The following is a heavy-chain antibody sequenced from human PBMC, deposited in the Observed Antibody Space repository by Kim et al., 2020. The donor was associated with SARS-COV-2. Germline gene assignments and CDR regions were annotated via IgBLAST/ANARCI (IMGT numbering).Heavy chain of an antibody. CDR2: INPNSGGT. Sequence: ASVKVSCKASGYTFTGYYMHWVRQAPGQGLEWMGRINPNSGGTNYAQKFQGRVTMTRDTSISTAYMELSRLRSDDTAVYYCAGTYYDFWSGYLDAFDIWGQGTMVTVSS. V-gene: IGHV1-2*06. D-gene: IGHD3-3*01. CDR3: AGTYYDFWSGYLDAFDI. J-gene: IGHJ3*02. CDR1: GYTFTGYY.